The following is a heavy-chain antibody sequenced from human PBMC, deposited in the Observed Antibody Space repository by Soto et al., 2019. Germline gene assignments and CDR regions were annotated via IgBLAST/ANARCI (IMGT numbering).Heavy chain of an antibody. J-gene: IGHJ6*02. Sequence: QVQLVQSGAEVKKPGASVKVSCKASGYTFTSYYMHWVRQAPGQGLEWMGIINPSGGSTSYAQEFQGRVNMTRDTSTSTVYMELSSLRSEDTAVYYCARDFSLGGYDKPTYYYYGMDVWGQGTTVTVSS. V-gene: IGHV1-46*01. CDR3: ARDFSLGGYDKPTYYYYGMDV. CDR1: GYTFTSYY. D-gene: IGHD5-12*01. CDR2: INPSGGST.